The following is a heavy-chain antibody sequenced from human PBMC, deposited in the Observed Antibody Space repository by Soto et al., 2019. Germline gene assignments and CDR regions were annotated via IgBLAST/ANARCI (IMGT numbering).Heavy chain of an antibody. CDR1: GFPFSTYA. Sequence: PGGSLRLSCAASGFPFSTYAMSWVRQTPGKGLEWVSAISGTGTSTYYADSVKGRFTISRDNSKNTLYLQMNSLRAEDTAVYYCARVHTTGSGSYYNPTYYYYGMDVWGQGTTVTVSS. CDR3: ARVHTTGSGSYYNPTYYYYGMDV. D-gene: IGHD3-10*01. CDR2: ISGTGTST. V-gene: IGHV3-23*01. J-gene: IGHJ6*02.